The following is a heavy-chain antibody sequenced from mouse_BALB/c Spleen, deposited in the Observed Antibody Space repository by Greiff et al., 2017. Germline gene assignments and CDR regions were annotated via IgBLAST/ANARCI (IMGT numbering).Heavy chain of an antibody. CDR3: ARKKYGKTWYFDV. J-gene: IGHJ1*01. CDR2: ISSGSSTI. Sequence: EVQGVESGGGLVQPGGSRKLSCAASGFTFSSFGMHWVRQAPEKGLEWVAYISSGSSTIYYADTVKGRFTISRDNPKNTLFLQMTSLMSEDTAMYYCARKKYGKTWYFDVWGAGTTVTVSS. V-gene: IGHV5-17*02. D-gene: IGHD2-10*02. CDR1: GFTFSSFG.